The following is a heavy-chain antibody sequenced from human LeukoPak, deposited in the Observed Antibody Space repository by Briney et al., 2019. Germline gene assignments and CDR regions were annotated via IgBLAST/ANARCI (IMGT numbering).Heavy chain of an antibody. CDR2: IYYSGST. Sequence: PSETLSLTCTVSGASISSYYCSWIRQPPGKGLEWIGNIYYSGSTNYNPSLKSRVTISVDTSKNQFSLKLSSVTAADTAVYYCASSESYYRFDYWGQGTLVTVSS. CDR3: ASSESYYRFDY. CDR1: GASISSYY. D-gene: IGHD1-26*01. V-gene: IGHV4-59*08. J-gene: IGHJ4*02.